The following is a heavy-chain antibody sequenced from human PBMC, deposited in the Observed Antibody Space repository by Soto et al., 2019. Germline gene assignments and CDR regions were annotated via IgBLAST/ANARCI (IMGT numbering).Heavy chain of an antibody. Sequence: GGSLRLSCAASGFTFSSYSMNWVRQAPGKGLEWVSSISSSSSYIYYADSVKGRFTISRDNAKNSLYLQMNSLRAEDTAVYYCARDPDYYDSSGYCDYWGQGTLVTVSS. CDR1: GFTFSSYS. CDR2: ISSSSSYI. CDR3: ARDPDYYDSSGYCDY. V-gene: IGHV3-21*01. D-gene: IGHD3-22*01. J-gene: IGHJ4*02.